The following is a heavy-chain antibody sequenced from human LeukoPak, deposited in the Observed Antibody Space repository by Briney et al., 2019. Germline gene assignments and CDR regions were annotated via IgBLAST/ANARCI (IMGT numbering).Heavy chain of an antibody. V-gene: IGHV4-59*01. CDR3: ARSGASGHYDFWSGYYRGQTEDSYYQYGMDV. D-gene: IGHD3-3*01. Sequence: SSETLSLTCTVSGGSISSYYWSWIRQPPGKGLEWIGCICHSGSTNYNPSLKSRVTISVDTSKNQFSLKLNSVTAADTAVYYCARSGASGHYDFWSGYYRGQTEDSYYQYGMDVWGQGTTVTVSS. J-gene: IGHJ6*02. CDR1: GGSISSYY. CDR2: ICHSGST.